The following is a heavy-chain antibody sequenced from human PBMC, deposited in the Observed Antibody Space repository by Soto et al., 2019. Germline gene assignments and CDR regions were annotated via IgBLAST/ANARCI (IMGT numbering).Heavy chain of an antibody. Sequence: QVQLVQSGAEVKEPGASVRVSCKASGYTFINFDISWVRQATGQGLGWMGWMTPGSGKTGYASKFQGRVSMTRDASPSTAHLELSSLTFEDTAVYYCARMASAGTLNWFDPWGQGTLVTVSS. V-gene: IGHV1-8*01. J-gene: IGHJ5*02. CDR3: ARMASAGTLNWFDP. CDR2: MTPGSGKT. D-gene: IGHD6-13*01. CDR1: GYTFINFD.